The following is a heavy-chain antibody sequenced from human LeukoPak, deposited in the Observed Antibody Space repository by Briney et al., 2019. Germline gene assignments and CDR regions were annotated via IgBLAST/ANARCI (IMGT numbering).Heavy chain of an antibody. Sequence: GGSLRLSCAASGFTFSTSGMHWVRQAPGKGLEWVTTIWYDGAHIKYADSVKGRFTISRDNSKNTLYLEMNNLRAEDTAVYYCARDQGYYDVVTGYNAAIDYWGRGTLVTVSS. J-gene: IGHJ4*02. D-gene: IGHD3-9*01. CDR2: IWYDGAHI. CDR3: ARDQGYYDVVTGYNAAIDY. CDR1: GFTFSTSG. V-gene: IGHV3-33*01.